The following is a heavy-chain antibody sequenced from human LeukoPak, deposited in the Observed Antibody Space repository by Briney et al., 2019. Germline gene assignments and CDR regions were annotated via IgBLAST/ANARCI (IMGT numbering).Heavy chain of an antibody. Sequence: SGPTLVKPTQTLTLTFTFSGFAPSTSGGGVGWIRQPPGKALEWLAPNYWDEDKRYSPSLKSRLTITKDTTKNQVVLTMHTMDPVDTATYYCAQREVATNPFDYWGQGTLVTVSS. CDR3: AQREVATNPFDY. CDR2: NYWDEDK. J-gene: IGHJ4*02. CDR1: GFAPSTSGGG. D-gene: IGHD2-8*01. V-gene: IGHV2-5*02.